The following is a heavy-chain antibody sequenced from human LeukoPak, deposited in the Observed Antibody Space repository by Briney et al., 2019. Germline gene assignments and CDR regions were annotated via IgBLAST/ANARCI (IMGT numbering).Heavy chain of an antibody. Sequence: SETLSLTCTVSGSISGYYWSWIRQPPGKGLEWIGYIYSSGSTNYNPSLESRVTISVDTSKKQFSLALSSVTAADTAVYYCARQKCTSTSCLTKNAFDIWGQGTMVTVSS. V-gene: IGHV4-4*09. CDR1: GSISGYY. CDR3: ARQKCTSTSCLTKNAFDI. CDR2: IYSSGST. J-gene: IGHJ3*02. D-gene: IGHD2-2*01.